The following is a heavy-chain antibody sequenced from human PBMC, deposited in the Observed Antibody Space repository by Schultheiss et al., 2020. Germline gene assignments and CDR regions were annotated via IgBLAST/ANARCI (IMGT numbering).Heavy chain of an antibody. CDR1: GFTFSSYG. V-gene: IGHV3-33*06. D-gene: IGHD3-16*01. J-gene: IGHJ3*02. Sequence: SLKISCAASGFTFSSYGMHWVRQAPGKGLEWVAVIWYDGSNKYYADSVKGRFTISRDNSKNTLYLQMNSLRAEDTAVYYCAKDRSSPTYAAFDIWGQGTMVTVAS. CDR3: AKDRSSPTYAAFDI. CDR2: IWYDGSNK.